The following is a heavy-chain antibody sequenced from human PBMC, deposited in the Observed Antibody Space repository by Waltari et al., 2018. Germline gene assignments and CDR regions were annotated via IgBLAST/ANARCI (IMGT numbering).Heavy chain of an antibody. V-gene: IGHV4-59*11. Sequence: QVQLQESGPGLVKPSETLSLTCTVSGGSISSHYWSWIRQPPGKGLEWIGYIYYSGSTNYNPSLKSRVTISVDTSKNQCSLKLSSVTAADTAVYYCASGAMGNWGQGTLVTVSS. CDR1: GGSISSHY. CDR2: IYYSGST. CDR3: ASGAMGN. D-gene: IGHD7-27*01. J-gene: IGHJ4*02.